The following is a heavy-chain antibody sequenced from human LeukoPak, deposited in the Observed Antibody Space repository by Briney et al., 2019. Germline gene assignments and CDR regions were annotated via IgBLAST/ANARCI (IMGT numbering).Heavy chain of an antibody. CDR2: ISSSGSTI. CDR1: GFTFSDYY. V-gene: IGHV3-11*01. J-gene: IGHJ4*02. D-gene: IGHD6-19*01. CDR3: AMGGSGWFRGYYFDY. Sequence: GGSLRLSCAASGFTFSDYYMSWIRQAPGKGLEWVSYISSSGSTICYADSVKGRFTISRGNAKNSLYLQMNSLRAEDTAVYYCAMGGSGWFRGYYFDYWGQGTLVTVSS.